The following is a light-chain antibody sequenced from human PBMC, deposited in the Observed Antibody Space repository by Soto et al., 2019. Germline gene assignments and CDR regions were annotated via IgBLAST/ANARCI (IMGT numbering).Light chain of an antibody. CDR1: QRLSASD. Sequence: EIVFTQXPGTLCFXGXVXXTXXXMAIQRLSASDIAWYQQKPGQAPKFLIYGVSSRATGIPDRFSGSGSGTDFTLTISRLEPEDFAVYHCQQYGSSPLITFGQGTRLEIK. V-gene: IGKV3-20*01. J-gene: IGKJ5*01. CDR2: GVS. CDR3: QQYGSSPLIT.